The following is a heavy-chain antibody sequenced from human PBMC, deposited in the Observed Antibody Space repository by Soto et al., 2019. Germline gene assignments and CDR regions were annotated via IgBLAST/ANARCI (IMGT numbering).Heavy chain of an antibody. J-gene: IGHJ4*02. CDR2: ISGSGGST. CDR3: AKATSSGWALDY. V-gene: IGHV3-23*01. Sequence: GGSLRLSCAASGFTFSSYAMSWVRQAPGKGLEWVSAISGSGGSTYYADSVKGRFTISRDNSKNTLYLQMNSLRAEDTTVYYCAKATSSGWALDYWGQGTLVTVSS. D-gene: IGHD6-19*01. CDR1: GFTFSSYA.